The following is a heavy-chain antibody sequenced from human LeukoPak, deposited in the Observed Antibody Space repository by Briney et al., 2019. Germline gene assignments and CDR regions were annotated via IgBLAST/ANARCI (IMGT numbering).Heavy chain of an antibody. CDR3: ARTYCSGGSCHLPGLDY. V-gene: IGHV1-18*01. D-gene: IGHD2-15*01. J-gene: IGHJ4*02. Sequence: ASVKVSCKASGYTFTSYGISWVRQAPGQGLEWMGWISAYNGNTNYAQKLQGRVTMTTDTSTSTAYMELRSLRSDDTAVYYCARTYCSGGSCHLPGLDYWGQGTLVTVSS. CDR2: ISAYNGNT. CDR1: GYTFTSYG.